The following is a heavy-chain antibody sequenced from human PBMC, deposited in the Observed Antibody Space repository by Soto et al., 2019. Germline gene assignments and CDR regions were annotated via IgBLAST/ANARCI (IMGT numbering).Heavy chain of an antibody. V-gene: IGHV1-69*06. D-gene: IGHD3-16*02. CDR2: IIPIFGTA. J-gene: IGHJ5*02. CDR3: ASGPYDYVLGSYRSYNWFDH. Sequence: GASVKVSCKASGGTFSSYAISWVRQAPGQGLEWMGGIIPIFGTANYAQKFQGRVTITADKSTSTAYMELSSLRSEDTAVYYCASGPYDYVLGSYRSYNWFDHWGQGTLVTVSS. CDR1: GGTFSSYA.